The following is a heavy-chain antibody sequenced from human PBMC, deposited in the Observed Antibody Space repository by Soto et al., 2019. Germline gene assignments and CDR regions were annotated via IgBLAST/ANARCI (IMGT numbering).Heavy chain of an antibody. J-gene: IGHJ4*02. CDR1: GFSLSTSGVG. CDR3: AHSRGEQYSGSGSYYNVLFDY. Sequence: QITLKESGPTLVKPTQTLTLTCTFSGFSLSTSGVGVGWIRQPPGKALEWLALIYWDDDKRYSPSLKSRLTITKDTSKIQVVLTMTNMDPVYTATYYCAHSRGEQYSGSGSYYNVLFDYWGQGTLVTVSS. CDR2: IYWDDDK. V-gene: IGHV2-5*02. D-gene: IGHD3-10*01.